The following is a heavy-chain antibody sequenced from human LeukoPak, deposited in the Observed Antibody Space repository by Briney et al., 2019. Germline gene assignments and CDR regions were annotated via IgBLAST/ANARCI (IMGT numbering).Heavy chain of an antibody. Sequence: ASVKVSCKASGYTFTRYDLNWLRQATGQGLEWMGWVNPNSGNTGYAQKFQGRVTMTRSTSLSTAYMELSSLGSEDTAVYYCARGRGHSYGVGVSPLLQWGQGTLVTVSS. CDR3: ARGRGHSYGVGVSPLLQ. CDR1: GYTFTRYD. D-gene: IGHD5-18*01. J-gene: IGHJ4*02. V-gene: IGHV1-8*01. CDR2: VNPNSGNT.